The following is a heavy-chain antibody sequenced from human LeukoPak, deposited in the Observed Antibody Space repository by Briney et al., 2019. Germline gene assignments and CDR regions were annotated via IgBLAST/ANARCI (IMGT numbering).Heavy chain of an antibody. Sequence: GGSLRLSCAASGFTFSSYWMHWVRQAPRKGLVWVSRINSDGSSTSYADSVKGRFTISRDNAKNTLYLQMNSLRAEDTAVCYCARGPREEMATIKNLPNIDYWGQGTLVTVSS. CDR2: INSDGSST. J-gene: IGHJ4*02. V-gene: IGHV3-74*01. CDR3: ARGPREEMATIKNLPNIDY. D-gene: IGHD5-24*01. CDR1: GFTFSSYW.